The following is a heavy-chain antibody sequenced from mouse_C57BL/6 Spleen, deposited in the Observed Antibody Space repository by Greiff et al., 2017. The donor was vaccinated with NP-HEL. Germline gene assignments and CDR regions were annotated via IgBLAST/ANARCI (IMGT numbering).Heavy chain of an antibody. CDR3: ALAITTVVEGYAMDY. Sequence: EVQLQQSVAELVRPGASVKLSCTASGFNIKNTYMHWVKQRPEQGLEWIGRIDPAHGNTKYAPKFQGKATITADTSSNTAYLQLSSLTSEDTAIYYCALAITTVVEGYAMDYWGQGTSVTVSS. D-gene: IGHD1-1*01. CDR2: IDPAHGNT. J-gene: IGHJ4*01. V-gene: IGHV14-3*01. CDR1: GFNIKNTY.